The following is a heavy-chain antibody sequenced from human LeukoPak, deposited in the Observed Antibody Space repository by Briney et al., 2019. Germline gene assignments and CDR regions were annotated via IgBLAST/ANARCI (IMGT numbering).Heavy chain of an antibody. CDR2: IYHSGST. Sequence: PSETLSLTCAVSGGSISSSNWWSWVRPPPGKGLEWIGEIYHSGSTNYNPSLKSRVTISVDKSKNQFSLKLSSVTAADTAVYYCARETLDTGGRRFDYWGQGTLVTVSS. D-gene: IGHD5-18*01. CDR3: ARETLDTGGRRFDY. V-gene: IGHV4-4*02. CDR1: GGSISSSNW. J-gene: IGHJ4*02.